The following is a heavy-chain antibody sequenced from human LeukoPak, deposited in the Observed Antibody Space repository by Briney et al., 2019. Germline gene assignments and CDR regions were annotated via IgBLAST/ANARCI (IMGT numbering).Heavy chain of an antibody. CDR2: INTNTGNP. D-gene: IGHD3-22*01. Sequence: ASVKVSCKASGYTFTTYPVNWVRQAPGQGLEYMGWINTNTGNPTYAQGFTGRFVFSLDTSVSTAYLQISSLKADDTAIYYCARGDYETHGYQTRWGQGTLVTVSS. J-gene: IGHJ4*02. V-gene: IGHV7-4-1*02. CDR1: GYTFTTYP. CDR3: ARGDYETHGYQTR.